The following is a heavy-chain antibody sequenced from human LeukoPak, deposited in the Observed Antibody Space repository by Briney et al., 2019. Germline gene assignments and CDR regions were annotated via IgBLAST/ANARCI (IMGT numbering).Heavy chain of an antibody. CDR3: ARDGGPYYYDSSGYYYGEALLDY. V-gene: IGHV3-30*02. CDR2: IRYDGSNK. CDR1: GFTFSSYG. J-gene: IGHJ4*02. D-gene: IGHD3-22*01. Sequence: GGSLRLSCAASGFTFSSYGMHWVRQAPGKGLEWVAFIRYDGSNKYYADSVKGRFTISRDNSKNTLYLQMNSLRAEDTAVYYCARDGGPYYYDSSGYYYGEALLDYWGQGTLVTVSS.